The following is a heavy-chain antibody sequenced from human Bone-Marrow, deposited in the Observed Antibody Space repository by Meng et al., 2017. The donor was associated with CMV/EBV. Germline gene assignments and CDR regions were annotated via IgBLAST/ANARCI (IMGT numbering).Heavy chain of an antibody. V-gene: IGHV1-8*03. CDR3: ARSLAGDGYSR. CDR2: MNPNSGNT. CDR1: GYTFTSYD. J-gene: IGHJ4*02. Sequence: ASVKVSCKASGYTFTSYDINWVRQATGQGLEWMGWMNPNSGNTGYAQKFQGRVTITRNTSISTAYMELSSLRSEDTAVHYCARSLAGDGYSRWGQGTLVTVSS. D-gene: IGHD5-24*01.